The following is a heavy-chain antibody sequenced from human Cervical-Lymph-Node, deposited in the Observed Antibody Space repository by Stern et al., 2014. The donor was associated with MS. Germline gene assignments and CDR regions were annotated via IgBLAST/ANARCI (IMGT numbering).Heavy chain of an antibody. Sequence: QVQLVQSGGGVVQPGRSLRLSCAASGFTFRTYGMHWVSQAPGKGLEWVAVIWYDGSNKYYADSVKGRFTISRDNSKNTLYLQINSLRAEDTAVYYCARDTASSSWYLVSWGQGTLVTVSS. CDR2: IWYDGSNK. J-gene: IGHJ4*02. V-gene: IGHV3-33*01. D-gene: IGHD6-13*01. CDR3: ARDTASSSWYLVS. CDR1: GFTFRTYG.